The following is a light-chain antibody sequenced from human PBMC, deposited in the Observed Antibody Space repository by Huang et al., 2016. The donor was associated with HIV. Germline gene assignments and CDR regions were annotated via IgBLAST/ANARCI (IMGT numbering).Light chain of an antibody. V-gene: IGKV3-20*01. CDR2: GAS. Sequence: EIVLTQSPGTLSLSPGERATLSCRASQSVRSSYLAWDQQKPGQAPSLLIYGASNRATGIPDRFSGSESGTDFTLTISRLEPEDFAVYYCQQYGSSLFTFGPGTKVDIK. CDR3: QQYGSSLFT. J-gene: IGKJ3*01. CDR1: QSVRSSY.